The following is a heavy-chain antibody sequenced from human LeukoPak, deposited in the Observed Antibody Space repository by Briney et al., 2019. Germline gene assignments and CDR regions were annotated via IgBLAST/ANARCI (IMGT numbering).Heavy chain of an antibody. Sequence: PGGSLRLSCAASGFTFSSYLMHWVRQAPGKGLVWVSHINSDESSTSYADSVKGRFTISRDNAKNTLYLQMNSLRAEDTAVYYCARDRSSHIPKAAAGTLFDYWGQGTLVTVSS. CDR3: ARDRSSHIPKAAAGTLFDY. J-gene: IGHJ4*02. D-gene: IGHD6-13*01. CDR1: GFTFSSYL. CDR2: INSDESST. V-gene: IGHV3-74*01.